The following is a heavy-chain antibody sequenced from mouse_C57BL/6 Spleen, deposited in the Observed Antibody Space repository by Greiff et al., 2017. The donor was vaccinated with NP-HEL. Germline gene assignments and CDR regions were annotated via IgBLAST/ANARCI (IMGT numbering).Heavy chain of an antibody. D-gene: IGHD1-1*01. CDR3: TTTYYYGSSYNYFDY. J-gene: IGHJ2*01. CDR2: IDPEDGDT. CDR1: GFNIKDYY. Sequence: EVQLQQSGAELVRPGASVKLSCTASGFNIKDYYMHWVKQRPEQGLEWIGRIDPEDGDTEYAPKFQGKATMTADTSSNTAYLQLSSLTSEDTAVYYCTTTYYYGSSYNYFDYWGQGTTLTVSS. V-gene: IGHV14-1*01.